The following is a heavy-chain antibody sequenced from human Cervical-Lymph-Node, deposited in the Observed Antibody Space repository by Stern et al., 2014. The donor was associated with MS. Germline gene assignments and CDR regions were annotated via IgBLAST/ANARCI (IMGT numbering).Heavy chain of an antibody. CDR1: GYRFDNYW. Sequence: DQLVQSGAEVKKPGESLKISCKGSGYRFDNYWIGWVRQKPGKGLEWMGIIYTADSDTRYSPSLQGQVTISADKSISTVYLQWSSLKASDTATYYCARTYSSGWYGGHAFDIWGQGTMVTVSS. CDR2: IYTADSDT. D-gene: IGHD6-19*01. CDR3: ARTYSSGWYGGHAFDI. V-gene: IGHV5-51*01. J-gene: IGHJ3*02.